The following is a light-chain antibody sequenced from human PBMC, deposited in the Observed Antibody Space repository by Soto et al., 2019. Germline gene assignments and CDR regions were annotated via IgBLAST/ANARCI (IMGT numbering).Light chain of an antibody. CDR3: QMWDTSGDHVV. CDR2: YDR. J-gene: IGLJ2*01. CDR1: NIRSKS. V-gene: IGLV3-21*04. Sequence: SYELTQPPSVSVAPGETAGITCAGNNIRSKSVHWYQQKPGQAPVLVIYYDRDRPSGIPERFSGSNSGNTATLTITGVEAGDEADYYCQMWDTSGDHVVFGGGTQLTVL.